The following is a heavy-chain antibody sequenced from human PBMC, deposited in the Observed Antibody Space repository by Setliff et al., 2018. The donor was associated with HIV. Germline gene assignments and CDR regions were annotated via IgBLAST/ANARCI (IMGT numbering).Heavy chain of an antibody. D-gene: IGHD3-10*01. CDR3: ARGGREYGVNYYYYYMDV. J-gene: IGHJ6*03. V-gene: IGHV4-59*08. CDR2: VYYTGST. Sequence: SETLSLTCTVSGGSISSYYWSWIRQPPGKGLEWIGYVYYTGSTNYNPSLKSRVTISVDTSKNQFSLKLSSVTAADTAVYYCARGGREYGVNYYYYYMDVWGKGTTVTVSS. CDR1: GGSISSYY.